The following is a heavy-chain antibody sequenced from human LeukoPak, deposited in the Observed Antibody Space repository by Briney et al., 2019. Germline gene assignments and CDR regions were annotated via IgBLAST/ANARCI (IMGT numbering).Heavy chain of an antibody. J-gene: IGHJ4*02. CDR1: GGTFSSYA. CDR3: ARGSAHDYGDYWSFDY. D-gene: IGHD4-17*01. Sequence: ASVKVSCKASGGTFSSYAISWVRQAPGQGLEWMGGIIPILGIADYAQKFQGRVTITADKSTSTAYMELSSLRSEDTAVYYCARGSAHDYGDYWSFDYWGQGTLVTVSS. CDR2: IIPILGIA. V-gene: IGHV1-69*10.